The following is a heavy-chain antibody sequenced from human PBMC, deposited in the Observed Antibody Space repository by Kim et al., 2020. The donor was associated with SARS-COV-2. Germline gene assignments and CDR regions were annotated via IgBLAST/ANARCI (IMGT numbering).Heavy chain of an antibody. CDR3: ARQGSSWDYLDY. J-gene: IGHJ4*02. Sequence: YYYPSLQSRANISVDTSTIQFSLKLNSVTAADTAVYYCARQGSSWDYLDYWGQGSLVTVSS. V-gene: IGHV4-39*01. D-gene: IGHD6-13*01.